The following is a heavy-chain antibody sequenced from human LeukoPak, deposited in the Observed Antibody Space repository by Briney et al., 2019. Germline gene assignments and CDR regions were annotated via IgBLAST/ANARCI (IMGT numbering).Heavy chain of an antibody. CDR3: ARDSSGWDYYFDY. D-gene: IGHD6-19*01. V-gene: IGHV3-33*01. J-gene: IGHJ4*02. CDR2: IWYDGSNK. Sequence: GGSLRLSCAASGFTFSSYGMHWVRQAPGKGLEWVAVIWYDGSNKYYADSVKGRFTISRDNSKNTLYLQMNSLRAEDTAVYYCARDSSGWDYYFDYWGQGTLVTVSS. CDR1: GFTFSSYG.